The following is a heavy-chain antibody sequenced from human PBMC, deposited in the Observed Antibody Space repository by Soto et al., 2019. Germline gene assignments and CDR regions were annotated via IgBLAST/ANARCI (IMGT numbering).Heavy chain of an antibody. J-gene: IGHJ3*01. V-gene: IGHV4-59*01. D-gene: IGHD5-18*01. CDR1: GGSISSYY. CDR3: ATLDTPSAFDV. Sequence: PSETLSLTCTVSGGSISSYYWSWLRQPPGKGLEWIAYMYYSGNTNYNPSLKSRVTMAVDTSKRQFSLKLRSVTAADTAVYYCATLDTPSAFDVWGQGAMVTVSS. CDR2: MYYSGNT.